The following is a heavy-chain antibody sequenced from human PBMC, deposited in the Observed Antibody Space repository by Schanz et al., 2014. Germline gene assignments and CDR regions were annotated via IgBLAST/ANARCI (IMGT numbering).Heavy chain of an antibody. CDR3: AREHYDNSGLLDF. V-gene: IGHV1-2*02. J-gene: IGHJ4*02. Sequence: QVQLVQSGSELTRPGASVKVSCKASGYTFAMYDMNWVRQAPGQGPEWMGWINPKSGERTYVQKFQGRVTMTRDTSILTAYMELSRLRSDDTAVYYCAREHYDNSGLLDFWGQGSLVTVSS. CDR2: INPKSGER. CDR1: GYTFAMYD. D-gene: IGHD3-22*01.